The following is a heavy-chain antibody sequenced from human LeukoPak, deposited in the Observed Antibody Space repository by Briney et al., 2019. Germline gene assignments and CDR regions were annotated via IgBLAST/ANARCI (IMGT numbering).Heavy chain of an antibody. D-gene: IGHD5-18*01. CDR3: ARVVDSAMVTPFDY. V-gene: IGHV4-61*01. CDR2: IYYSGST. CDR1: GGSISSGSYY. J-gene: IGHJ4*02. Sequence: SETLSLTCTVSGGSISSGSYYWGWIRPPPGKGLEWIVYIYYSGSTNLNPSLKSRVTISIDTSKSQFSLRLSSVTAADTAVYYCARVVDSAMVTPFDYWGQGTLVAVSS.